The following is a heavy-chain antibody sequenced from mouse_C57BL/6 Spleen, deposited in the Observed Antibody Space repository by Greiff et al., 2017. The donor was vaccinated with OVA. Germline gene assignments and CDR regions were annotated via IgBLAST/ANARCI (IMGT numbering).Heavy chain of an antibody. V-gene: IGHV1-22*01. CDR1: GYTFTDYN. D-gene: IGHD2-3*01. CDR3: ARSLYDGYYVGFAY. CDR2: INPNNGGT. Sequence: QLQQSGPELVKPGASVKMSCKASGYTFTDYNMHWVKQSHGKSLEWIGYINPNNGGTSYNQKFKGKATLTVNKSSSTAYMELRSLTSEDSAVYYCARSLYDGYYVGFAYWGQGTLVTVSA. J-gene: IGHJ3*01.